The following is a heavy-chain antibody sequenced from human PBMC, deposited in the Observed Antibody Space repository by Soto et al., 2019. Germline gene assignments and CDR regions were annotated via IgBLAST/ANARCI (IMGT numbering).Heavy chain of an antibody. CDR1: GYTFTGHY. CDR2: INPNSGGT. J-gene: IGHJ4*02. D-gene: IGHD6-6*01. Sequence: QVQLVQSGAEVKKPGASVKVSCKASGYTFTGHYMHWVRQAPGQGLEWMGWINPNSGGTNYAQKFQGWVTMTRDTSISPAYMELSRLRSDDTAVYYCARAKPYSSSSPYDYWGQGTLVTVSS. CDR3: ARAKPYSSSSPYDY. V-gene: IGHV1-2*04.